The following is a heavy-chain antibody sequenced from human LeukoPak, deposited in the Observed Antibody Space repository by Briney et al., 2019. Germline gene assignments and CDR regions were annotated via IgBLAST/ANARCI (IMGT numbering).Heavy chain of an antibody. V-gene: IGHV3-7*01. CDR2: INQDGSEK. D-gene: IGHD4-17*01. CDR3: ARVDEYGDCGSLDY. J-gene: IGHJ4*02. CDR1: GFTFSSYW. Sequence: GGSLRLSCAASGFTFSSYWMTWVRQAPGKGLEWVANINQDGSEKSCVDSVRGRFTISRDNAKHSLFLQMHSLRAEDTAVYYCARVDEYGDCGSLDYWRQGTLLTVSS.